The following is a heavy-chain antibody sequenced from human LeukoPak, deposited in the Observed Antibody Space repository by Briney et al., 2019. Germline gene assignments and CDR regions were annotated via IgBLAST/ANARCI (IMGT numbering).Heavy chain of an antibody. J-gene: IGHJ5*02. D-gene: IGHD3-10*01. CDR1: GYTFTSYY. V-gene: IGHV1-46*01. CDR2: INPSGGST. Sequence: ASVKVSCKASGYTFTSYYMHWVRQAPGQGLEWMGIINPSGGSTSYAQKFQGRVTITRDTSASTAYMELSSLRSEDTAVYYCARGPLLWFGELLGTDPGLLDPWGQGTLVTVSS. CDR3: ARGPLLWFGELLGTDPGLLDP.